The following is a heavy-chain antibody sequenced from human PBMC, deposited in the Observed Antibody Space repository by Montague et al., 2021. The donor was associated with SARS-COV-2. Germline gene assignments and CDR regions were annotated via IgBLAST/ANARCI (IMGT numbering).Heavy chain of an antibody. CDR1: GGSISSSSYY. J-gene: IGHJ6*02. CDR2: IYYSGST. Sequence: SETLSLTCTVSGGSISSSSYYWGWIRQPPGKGLEWIGCIYYSGSTYYNPSLKSRVTISVDTYKNQFSLKLSSVTAADTAVYYCARRVTGTTVHYHYYGMDVWGQGTTVTVSS. V-gene: IGHV4-39*01. CDR3: ARRVTGTTVHYHYYGMDV. D-gene: IGHD1-20*01.